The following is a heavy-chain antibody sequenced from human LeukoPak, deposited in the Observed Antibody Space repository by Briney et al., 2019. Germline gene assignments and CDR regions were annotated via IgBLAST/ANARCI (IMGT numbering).Heavy chain of an antibody. CDR3: ATSGLSRFGF. D-gene: IGHD2/OR15-2a*01. CDR1: GFTFSSYA. V-gene: IGHV3-23*01. J-gene: IGHJ4*02. CDR2: FCGSGGST. Sequence: GGSLRLSCAASGFTFSSYAMSWVRQAPGKGLEWVSAFCGSGGSTYYADSVKGRFTISRHNSKNTLYLQMNSLRAEDTAVYFCATSGLSRFGFWGQGTLVTVSS.